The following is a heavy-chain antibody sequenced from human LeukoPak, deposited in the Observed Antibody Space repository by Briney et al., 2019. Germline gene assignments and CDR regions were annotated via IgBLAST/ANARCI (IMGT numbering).Heavy chain of an antibody. CDR1: GGSFSGYY. CDR3: ARWAIRRGYSYGSIYYFDY. Sequence: SETLSLTCAVYGGSFSGYYWSWIRQPPGKGLEWIGEINHSGSTNYNPSLKSRVTISVATSKNQFSLKLSSVTAADTAVYYCARWAIRRGYSYGSIYYFDYWGQGTLVTVSS. J-gene: IGHJ4*02. V-gene: IGHV4-34*01. D-gene: IGHD5-18*01. CDR2: INHSGST.